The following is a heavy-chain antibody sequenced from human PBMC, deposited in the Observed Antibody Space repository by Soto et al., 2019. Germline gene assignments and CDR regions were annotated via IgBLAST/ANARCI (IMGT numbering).Heavy chain of an antibody. CDR3: AGQTFTIAAASYGRSNWFDP. J-gene: IGHJ5*02. D-gene: IGHD6-25*01. V-gene: IGHV4-39*01. Sequence: SETLSLTCTASGGSITSSSHFWGWVRQPPGKGLEWIGTIYFTGNTYYTPSLKSRLTMSIDTSKNEFSLRLNSVTAADTAVYYCAGQTFTIAAASYGRSNWFDPWGPGTLVTV. CDR1: GGSITSSSHF. CDR2: IYFTGNT.